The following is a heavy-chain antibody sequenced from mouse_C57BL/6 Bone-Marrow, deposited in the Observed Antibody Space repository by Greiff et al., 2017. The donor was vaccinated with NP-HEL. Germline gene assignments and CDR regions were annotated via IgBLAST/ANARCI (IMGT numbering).Heavy chain of an antibody. CDR3: AIQIYYGNFHFDY. J-gene: IGHJ2*01. Sequence: QVQLQQPGAELVKPGASVKVSCKASGYTFTSYWMHWVKQRPGHGLEWIGRLHPSDSDTNYNQKFKGKATLTVDKSSSTAYMQLSSLTSEDSACYYCAIQIYYGNFHFDYWGQGTTLTVSS. CDR1: GYTFTSYW. D-gene: IGHD2-1*01. CDR2: LHPSDSDT. V-gene: IGHV1-74*01.